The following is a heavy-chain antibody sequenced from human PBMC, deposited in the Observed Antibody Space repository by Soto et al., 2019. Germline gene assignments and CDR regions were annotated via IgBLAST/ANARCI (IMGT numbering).Heavy chain of an antibody. D-gene: IGHD3-22*01. J-gene: IGHJ4*02. CDR2: ISWNSGSV. Sequence: EVQLVESGGGLVQPGRSLRLYCAASGFTFDDYAMHWVRQAPGKGLEWVSGISWNSGSVGYADSVKGRFTISRDNAKNSLYLQMNSLRAEDTAFYYCAKDLTNSDSRGHYFDFWGQGTLVTVSS. CDR1: GFTFDDYA. V-gene: IGHV3-9*01. CDR3: AKDLTNSDSRGHYFDF.